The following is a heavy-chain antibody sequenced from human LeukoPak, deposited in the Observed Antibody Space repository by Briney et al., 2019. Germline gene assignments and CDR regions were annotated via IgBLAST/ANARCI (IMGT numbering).Heavy chain of an antibody. Sequence: GGSLRLSCSASGFTFSSYSMNWVRPAPGKGLEWVSSTSSSSSYICHADSVKGPFTISRDNAKNSLYTQMNSLRAEETAVYYCASREYYVILTGYYNDYWGQGTLVTVSS. J-gene: IGHJ4*02. CDR1: GFTFSSYS. CDR2: TSSSSSYI. V-gene: IGHV3-21*01. D-gene: IGHD3-9*01. CDR3: ASREYYVILTGYYNDY.